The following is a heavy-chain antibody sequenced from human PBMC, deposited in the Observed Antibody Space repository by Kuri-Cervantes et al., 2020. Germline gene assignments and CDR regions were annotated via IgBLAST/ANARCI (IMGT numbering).Heavy chain of an antibody. CDR1: GFAFSSYA. Sequence: GESLKISCAASGFAFSSYAMTWVRQAPGKGLEWVSLIDGITRTTKYLDSVKGRFTISRDNAKNTLYLQMDSLRAEDTAVYYCARENGYYGMDVWGQGTTVTVSS. J-gene: IGHJ6*02. V-gene: IGHV3-23*01. CDR2: IDGITRTT. D-gene: IGHD3-16*01. CDR3: ARENGYYGMDV.